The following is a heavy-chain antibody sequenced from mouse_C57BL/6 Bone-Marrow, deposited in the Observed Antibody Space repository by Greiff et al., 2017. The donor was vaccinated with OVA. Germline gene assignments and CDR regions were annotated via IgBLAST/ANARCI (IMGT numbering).Heavy chain of an antibody. Sequence: QVQLKESGAELVKPGASVKISCKASGYTFSTYWMNWVKQRPGKGLEWIGQIYPGDGDTNYNGKFKGKATVTVDKSSSTAYMQLSSQTSADSAVYFCERGDYWGQGTVVTVTS. V-gene: IGHV1-80*01. CDR1: GYTFSTYW. J-gene: IGHJ3*01. CDR3: ERGDY. CDR2: IYPGDGDT.